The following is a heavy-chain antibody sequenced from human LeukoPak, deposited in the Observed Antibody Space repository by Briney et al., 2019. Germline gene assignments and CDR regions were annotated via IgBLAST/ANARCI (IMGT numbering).Heavy chain of an antibody. J-gene: IGHJ4*02. V-gene: IGHV3-11*06. Sequence: SVKGRFTISRDNAKNSLYLQMNSLRADDTAVYYCARGGIVAGVRYWGQGTLVTVSS. CDR3: ARGGIVAGVRY. D-gene: IGHD3-22*01.